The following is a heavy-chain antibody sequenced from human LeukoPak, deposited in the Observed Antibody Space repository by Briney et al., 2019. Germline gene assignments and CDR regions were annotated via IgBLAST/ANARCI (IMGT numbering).Heavy chain of an antibody. CDR1: GYTFTGYY. J-gene: IGHJ4*02. V-gene: IGHV1-2*02. CDR2: INPNSGGT. D-gene: IGHD5-12*01. CDR3: ARAGSGYDYAD. Sequence: ASVKVSCKASGYTFTGYYTHWVRRAPGQGLEWMGWINPNSGGTYSAQKFQGRVTMTRDTSISTAYMDLSSLRSDDTAVYYCARAGSGYDYADWGQGTLVTVSS.